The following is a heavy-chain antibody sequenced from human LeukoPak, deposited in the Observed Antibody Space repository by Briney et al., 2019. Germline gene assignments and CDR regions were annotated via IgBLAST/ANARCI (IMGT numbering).Heavy chain of an antibody. CDR1: GFTFSSYG. Sequence: GGSLRLSCAASGFTFSSYGMHWVRQAPGKGLEWVAFIRYDGSNKYYAHSVKGRFRISRDNSNNILYLQMNSLRTEDTAVYYCAKDRCSNGIGCYYYYMEVWGKGTTVTISS. D-gene: IGHD2-8*01. CDR2: IRYDGSNK. J-gene: IGHJ6*03. CDR3: AKDRCSNGIGCYYYYMEV. V-gene: IGHV3-30*02.